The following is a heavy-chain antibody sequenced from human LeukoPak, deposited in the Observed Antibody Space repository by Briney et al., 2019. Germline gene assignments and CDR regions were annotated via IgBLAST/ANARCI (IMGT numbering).Heavy chain of an antibody. J-gene: IGHJ6*03. CDR3: ARADGYSGSYYDYYYYYMDV. Sequence: PSRTLSLTCTVSGGSISSGSYCWSWIRQPAGKGLEWIGRIYTSGSTNYNPSLKSRVTISVDTSKNQFSLKLSSVTAADTAVYYCARADGYSGSYYDYYYYYMDVWGKGTTVTVSS. CDR1: GGSISSGSYC. CDR2: IYTSGST. D-gene: IGHD1-26*01. V-gene: IGHV4-61*02.